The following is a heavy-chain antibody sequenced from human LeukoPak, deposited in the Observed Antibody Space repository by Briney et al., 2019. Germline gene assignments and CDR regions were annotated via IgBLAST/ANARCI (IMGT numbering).Heavy chain of an antibody. CDR3: ARNLDS. J-gene: IGHJ5*01. Sequence: PGGSLRLSCSASGLTFSTYNMNWVRQAPGKGLEWVSFIGTSSGAIYYADSVKGRFTISRDNAKKSLYLQMNSLRDEDTAVYYCARNLDSWGQGALVIVSS. V-gene: IGHV3-48*02. CDR2: IGTSSGAI. CDR1: GLTFSTYN.